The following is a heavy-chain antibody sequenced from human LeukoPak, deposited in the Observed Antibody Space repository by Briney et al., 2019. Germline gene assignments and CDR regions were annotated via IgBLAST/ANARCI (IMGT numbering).Heavy chain of an antibody. CDR3: ARVPGGSGSYYPYYYYYYMDV. J-gene: IGHJ6*03. CDR2: IIPIFGTA. D-gene: IGHD3-10*01. V-gene: IGHV1-69*05. CDR1: GGTFSSYA. Sequence: ASVKVSCKASGGTFSSYAISWVRQAPGQGLEWMGGIIPIFGTANYAQKFQGRVTITTDESTSTAYMELSSLRSEDTAVYYCARVPGGSGSYYPYYYYYYMDVWGKGTTVTVSS.